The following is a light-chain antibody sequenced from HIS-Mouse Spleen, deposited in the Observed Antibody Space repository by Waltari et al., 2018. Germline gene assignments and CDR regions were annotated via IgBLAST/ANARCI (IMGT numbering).Light chain of an antibody. Sequence: SYELTQPPSVSVSPGQTARSTCAGDALQKTYADLYQQKSGQAPVLVLYEDSKRPSGIPERFSGSSSGTMATLTISGAQVEDEADYYCYSTDSSGNHRVFGGGTKLTVL. J-gene: IGLJ2*01. CDR1: ALQKTY. CDR2: EDS. CDR3: YSTDSSGNHRV. V-gene: IGLV3-10*01.